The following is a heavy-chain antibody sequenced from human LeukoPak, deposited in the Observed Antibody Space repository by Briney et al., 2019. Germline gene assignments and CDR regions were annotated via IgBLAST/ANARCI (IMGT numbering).Heavy chain of an antibody. V-gene: IGHV1-69*05. Sequence: SVKASCKASGGTFSSYAISWVRQAPGQGLEWMGGIIPIFGTANYAQKFQGRVTITTDESTSTAYMELSSLRSEDTAVYYCARQYQLDAYFDYWGQGTLVTVSS. D-gene: IGHD2-2*01. CDR3: ARQYQLDAYFDY. CDR2: IIPIFGTA. CDR1: GGTFSSYA. J-gene: IGHJ4*02.